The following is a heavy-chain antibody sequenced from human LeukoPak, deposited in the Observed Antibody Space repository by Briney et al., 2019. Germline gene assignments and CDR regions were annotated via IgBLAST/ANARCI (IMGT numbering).Heavy chain of an antibody. Sequence: ASVKVSCKASGYTFTDYYLHWVRQAPGQGLEWIGWINPNSGDTNYAQKFQGRVTLTRDTSIHTAYMELSRLRSDDTAVYYCARSDSGYAGYYFDYWGQGTPVTVSS. CDR2: INPNSGDT. J-gene: IGHJ4*02. CDR3: ARSDSGYAGYYFDY. V-gene: IGHV1-2*02. D-gene: IGHD5-12*01. CDR1: GYTFTDYY.